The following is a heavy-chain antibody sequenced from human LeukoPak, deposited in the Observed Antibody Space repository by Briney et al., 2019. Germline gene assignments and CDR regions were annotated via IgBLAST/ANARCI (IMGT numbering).Heavy chain of an antibody. J-gene: IGHJ4*02. V-gene: IGHV3-48*04. CDR2: IGSTSVVI. D-gene: IGHD5-12*01. CDR1: GIAFGRSS. Sequence: GGSLRLSCTASGIAFGRSSMNWVRQAPGQGLEWISYIGSTSVVIYYADSVKGRFTISRDNAKNSLYLQMNGLRAEDTAVYYCARDIYSCYGRAFDDWGQGTLVTVSS. CDR3: ARDIYSCYGRAFDD.